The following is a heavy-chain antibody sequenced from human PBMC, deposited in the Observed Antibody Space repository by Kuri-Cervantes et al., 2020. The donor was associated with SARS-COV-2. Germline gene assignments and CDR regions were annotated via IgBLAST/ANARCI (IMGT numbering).Heavy chain of an antibody. CDR2: ISAYNGNT. J-gene: IGHJ4*02. D-gene: IGHD7-27*01. V-gene: IGHV1-18*01. Sequence: ASVKVSCKASGYTFTSYGISWVRQAPGQGLEWMGWISAYNGNTDYAQKFQGRVTITRNTSATTAYMELSSLRSEDTAVYYCARVDSWGSGFDYWGQGTLVTVSS. CDR1: GYTFTSYG. CDR3: ARVDSWGSGFDY.